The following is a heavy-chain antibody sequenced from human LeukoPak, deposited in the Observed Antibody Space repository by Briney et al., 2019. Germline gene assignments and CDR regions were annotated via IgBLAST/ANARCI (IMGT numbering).Heavy chain of an antibody. CDR2: IIPIFGTA. Sequence: GASVKVSCKASGGTFSSYAISWVRQAPGQGLEWMGGIIPIFGTANYAQKFQGRVTITTDESTSTAYMELSSLRSEDTAVYYCARAFLSSSWWASGYMDVWGKGTTVTVSS. CDR3: ARAFLSSSWWASGYMDV. J-gene: IGHJ6*03. V-gene: IGHV1-69*05. CDR1: GGTFSSYA. D-gene: IGHD6-13*01.